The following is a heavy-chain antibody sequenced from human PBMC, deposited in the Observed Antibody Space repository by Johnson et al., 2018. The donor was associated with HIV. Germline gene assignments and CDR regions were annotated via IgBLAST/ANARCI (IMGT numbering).Heavy chain of an antibody. Sequence: VQLVESGGGLVQPGRSLRLSCAASGFTFDDYAMHWVRQAPGKGLEWVSGIYSGGSTYYADSLKDRFTISRDNSKNTLYLHMNSLRAEDTAVYYCAREEGGYYDSSGYYYVGAFDIWGQGTMVTVSS. D-gene: IGHD3-22*01. CDR2: IYSGGST. V-gene: IGHV3-66*01. J-gene: IGHJ3*02. CDR1: GFTFDDYA. CDR3: AREEGGYYDSSGYYYVGAFDI.